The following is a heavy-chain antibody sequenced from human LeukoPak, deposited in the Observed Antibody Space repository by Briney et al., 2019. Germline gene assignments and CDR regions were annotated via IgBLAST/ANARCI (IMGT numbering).Heavy chain of an antibody. CDR2: IYYSGST. J-gene: IGHJ6*03. V-gene: IGHV4-39*01. Sequence: SETLSLTCTVSGGSISSSSYYWGWIRQPPGKGLEWIGSIYYSGSTYYNPSLKSRVTISVDTSKNQFSLKLSSVTAADAAVYYCARHSRPYCYYMDVWGKGTTVTVSS. CDR1: GGSISSSSYY. CDR3: ARHSRPYCYYMDV. D-gene: IGHD6-6*01.